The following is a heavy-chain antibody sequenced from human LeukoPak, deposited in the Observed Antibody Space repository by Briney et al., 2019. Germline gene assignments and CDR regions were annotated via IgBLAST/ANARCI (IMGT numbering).Heavy chain of an antibody. Sequence: SVKVSCKASGGTFSSYAISWVRQAPGQGLEWMGGIIPIFGTANYAQKFQGRVTITTDESTSTAYMELSSPRSEDTAVYYCARNDYDFWSGYGGYYMDVWGKGTTVTVSS. CDR3: ARNDYDFWSGYGGYYMDV. CDR2: IIPIFGTA. J-gene: IGHJ6*03. V-gene: IGHV1-69*05. CDR1: GGTFSSYA. D-gene: IGHD3-3*01.